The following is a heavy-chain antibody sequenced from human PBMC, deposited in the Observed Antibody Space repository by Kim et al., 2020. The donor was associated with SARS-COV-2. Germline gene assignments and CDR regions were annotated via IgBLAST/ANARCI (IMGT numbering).Heavy chain of an antibody. V-gene: IGHV4-31*03. D-gene: IGHD6-6*01. CDR2: IYYSGST. CDR3: AGDQFASSSGFGY. Sequence: SETLSLTCTVSGGSVSRGGFSWSWIRQVPGQGLEWIGYIYYSGSTYYNPSLKSRVTISLDTSKNQFSLKLNSLTAADTAGYYCAGDQFASSSGFGYWGQGTLVTVSS. CDR1: GGSVSRGGFS. J-gene: IGHJ4*02.